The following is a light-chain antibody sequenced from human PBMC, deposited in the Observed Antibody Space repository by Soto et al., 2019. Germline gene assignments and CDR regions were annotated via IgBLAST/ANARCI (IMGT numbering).Light chain of an antibody. J-gene: IGKJ5*01. V-gene: IGKV1-5*01. CDR3: HQYNNWPIT. CDR1: QSIGNW. CDR2: DAS. Sequence: DIQMTQSPSTLSASVGDRVTITCRASQSIGNWLAWYQQTPGKAPKLLIYDASSLESGVPSRFSGSGSGTEFTLTISSLQPDDFATYYCHQYNNWPITFGQGTRLEIK.